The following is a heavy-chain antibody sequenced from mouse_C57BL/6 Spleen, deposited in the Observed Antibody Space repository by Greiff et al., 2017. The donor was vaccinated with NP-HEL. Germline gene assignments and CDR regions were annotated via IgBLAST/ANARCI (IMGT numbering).Heavy chain of an antibody. CDR2: ISYDGSN. V-gene: IGHV3-6*01. J-gene: IGHJ3*01. D-gene: IGHD1-1*01. CDR3: AREDYYRFAY. CDR1: GYSITSGYY. Sequence: EVQLVESGPGLVKPSQSLSLTCSVTGYSITSGYYWNWIRQFPGNKLEWMGYISYDGSNNYNPSLKNRISITRDTSKNQFFLKLNSVTTEDTATYYCAREDYYRFAYWGQGTLVTVSA.